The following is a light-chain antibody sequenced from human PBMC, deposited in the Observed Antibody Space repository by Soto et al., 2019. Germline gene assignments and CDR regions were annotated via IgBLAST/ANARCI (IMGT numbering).Light chain of an antibody. CDR2: DAS. J-gene: IGKJ5*01. Sequence: EIVLAQSPATLSLSPGERVTLTCRASQSVRSYLAWYQQKPGQAPRLLIYDASNRATGIPARFSGSGSGTDFTLTISSLEPEDFAVYYYQQRANWPATFGQGTRLEIK. CDR1: QSVRSY. CDR3: QQRANWPAT. V-gene: IGKV3-11*01.